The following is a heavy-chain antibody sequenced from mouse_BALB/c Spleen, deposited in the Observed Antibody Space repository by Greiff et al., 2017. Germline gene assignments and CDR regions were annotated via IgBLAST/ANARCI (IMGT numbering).Heavy chain of an antibody. CDR3: ARKSSSLYAMDY. J-gene: IGHJ4*01. CDR2: ISSGSSTI. Sequence: EVMLVESGGGLVQPGGSRKLSCAASGFTFSSFGMHWVRQAPEKGLEWVAYISSGSSTIYYADTVKGRFTISRDNPKNTLFLQMTSLRSEDTAMYYCARKSSSLYAMDYWGQGTSVTVSS. D-gene: IGHD1-3*01. V-gene: IGHV5-17*02. CDR1: GFTFSSFG.